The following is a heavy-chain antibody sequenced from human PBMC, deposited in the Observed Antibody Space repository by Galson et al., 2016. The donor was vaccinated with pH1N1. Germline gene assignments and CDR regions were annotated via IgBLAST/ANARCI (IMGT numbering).Heavy chain of an antibody. J-gene: IGHJ3*02. V-gene: IGHV3-7*01. CDR3: ARDFSPSRYHDGTFYYDAFDI. D-gene: IGHD3-16*02. CDR2: IRGDGTQI. Sequence: SLRLSCAGSGISLSSSWMTWVRQAPGKGLEWVANIRGDGTQIHYVDSVKGRFTISRDNAKNSLFLQMNDLRAEDTAVYYCARDFSPSRYHDGTFYYDAFDIWGQGTTVTVSS. CDR1: GISLSSSW.